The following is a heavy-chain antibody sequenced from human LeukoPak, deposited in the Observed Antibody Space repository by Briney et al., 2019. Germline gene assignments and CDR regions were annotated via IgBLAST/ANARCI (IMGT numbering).Heavy chain of an antibody. CDR2: IIPIFGTA. CDR1: GGTFSSYA. D-gene: IGHD3-22*01. V-gene: IGHV1-69*05. Sequence: SVKVSCKASGGTFSSYAISWVRQAPGQGLEWMGGIIPIFGTANYAQKFQGRDTITTDESTSTAYMELSSLRSEDTAVYYCARVEDRSGYYLEYFQHWGQGTLVTVSS. CDR3: ARVEDRSGYYLEYFQH. J-gene: IGHJ1*01.